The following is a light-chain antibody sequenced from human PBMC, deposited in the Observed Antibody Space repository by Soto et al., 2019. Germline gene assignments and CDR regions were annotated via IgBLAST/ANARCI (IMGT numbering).Light chain of an antibody. Sequence: DIQMTQSPSSLSASVGDRVTITCRASQGIRNALVWYQQKPGKAPKRLIYAASSLQSGVPSRFSGSGSGTEFTLTISSLQPEDFATYYCQQSYSTPWTFGQGTKVDNK. V-gene: IGKV1-17*01. J-gene: IGKJ1*01. CDR1: QGIRNA. CDR2: AAS. CDR3: QQSYSTPWT.